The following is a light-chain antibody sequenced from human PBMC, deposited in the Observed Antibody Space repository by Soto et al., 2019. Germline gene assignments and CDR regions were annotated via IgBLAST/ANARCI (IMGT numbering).Light chain of an antibody. Sequence: QSVLTQPDSVSGSPGQSITLSCTGTSSDVGGYDYVSWYQQHPGKAPKLMIYDVTNRPSGVSNRFSGSKSGNTASLTISGLQAEDEADYYCISYASINTYVFGTGTKVTVL. CDR2: DVT. V-gene: IGLV2-14*01. CDR1: SSDVGGYDY. J-gene: IGLJ1*01. CDR3: ISYASINTYV.